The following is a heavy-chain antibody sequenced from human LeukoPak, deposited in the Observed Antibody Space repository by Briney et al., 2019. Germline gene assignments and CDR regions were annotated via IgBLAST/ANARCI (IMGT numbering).Heavy chain of an antibody. V-gene: IGHV5-51*01. J-gene: IGHJ4*02. Sequence: GESMKISCQGPGYSFTSYWIGWVRQMPGKGLEWMGIIYPGDSDTRYSPSFQGQVTISADKSISTAYLQWSSLKASDTAMYYCARRVYCGGDCHSTFDYWGQGTLVTVSS. D-gene: IGHD2-21*02. CDR1: GYSFTSYW. CDR3: ARRVYCGGDCHSTFDY. CDR2: IYPGDSDT.